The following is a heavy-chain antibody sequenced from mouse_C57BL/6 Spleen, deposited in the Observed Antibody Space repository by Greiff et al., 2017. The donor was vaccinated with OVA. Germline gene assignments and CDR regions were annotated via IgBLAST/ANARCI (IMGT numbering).Heavy chain of an antibody. J-gene: IGHJ3*01. CDR1: GYSITSGYD. D-gene: IGHD4-1*01. Sequence: DVKLVESGPGMVKPSQSLSLTCTVTGYSITSGYDWHWIRHFPGNKLEWMGYISYSGSTNYNPSLKSRISITHDTSKNHFFLKLNSVTTEDTATYYCAREEGTGTFAYWGQGTLVTVSA. CDR2: ISYSGST. V-gene: IGHV3-1*01. CDR3: AREEGTGTFAY.